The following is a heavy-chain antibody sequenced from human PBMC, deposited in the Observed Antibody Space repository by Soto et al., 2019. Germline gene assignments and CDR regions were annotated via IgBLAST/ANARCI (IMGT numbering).Heavy chain of an antibody. Sequence: EVQLVESGGTLVQPGGSLRLSCAASGFTFNTYWMHWVRQAPWKGLVWVSCINSDGTKTTYADSVKGRFTISGDNAKNTVYLQMNSLRAEDTAVYYCATVATNSYNSLDPWVQGTLVTVSS. V-gene: IGHV3-74*01. CDR2: INSDGTKT. D-gene: IGHD5-12*01. CDR1: GFTFNTYW. CDR3: ATVATNSYNSLDP. J-gene: IGHJ5*02.